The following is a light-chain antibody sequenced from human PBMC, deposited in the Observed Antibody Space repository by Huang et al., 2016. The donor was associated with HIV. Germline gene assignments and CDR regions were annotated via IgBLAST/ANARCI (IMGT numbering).Light chain of an antibody. CDR3: QQNYRNPFT. CDR2: AAS. V-gene: IGKV1-39*01. Sequence: DIQMTQSPSFLSASVGDRVTITCRASQSISNYLKWYQQKPGKAPNLLIYAASSLQGGVPSRFSGSGSGTDFTLTISSLQPEDFATYYCQQNYRNPFTFGPGTKVDIK. CDR1: QSISNY. J-gene: IGKJ3*01.